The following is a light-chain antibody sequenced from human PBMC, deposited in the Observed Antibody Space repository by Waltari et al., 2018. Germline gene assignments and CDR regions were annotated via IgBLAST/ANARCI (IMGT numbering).Light chain of an antibody. J-gene: IGKJ2*01. CDR2: GAS. CDR1: QSVSRN. Sequence: EIEMTQSPATLSVSPGDRVILSCRASQSVSRNLGWYQQKPGQPPKLLIYGASVRATGIPARFRGSGSGTEFTLTISSLQSEDFAVYYCQHYNRWPYAFGQGTKLEIK. CDR3: QHYNRWPYA. V-gene: IGKV3D-15*01.